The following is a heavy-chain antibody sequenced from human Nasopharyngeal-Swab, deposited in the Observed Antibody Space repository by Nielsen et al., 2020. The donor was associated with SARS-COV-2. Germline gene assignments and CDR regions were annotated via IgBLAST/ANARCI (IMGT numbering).Heavy chain of an antibody. CDR1: GFTFSSYE. Sequence: GESLKISCAASGFTFSSYEMNWVRQAPGKGLEWVSYISSSGSTIYYADSVKGRFTISRDNAKNSLYLQMNSLRAEDTAVYYCARGLGRGLLWFGELLKWGQGTLVTVSS. J-gene: IGHJ4*02. CDR3: ARGLGRGLLWFGELLK. V-gene: IGHV3-48*03. D-gene: IGHD3-10*01. CDR2: ISSSGSTI.